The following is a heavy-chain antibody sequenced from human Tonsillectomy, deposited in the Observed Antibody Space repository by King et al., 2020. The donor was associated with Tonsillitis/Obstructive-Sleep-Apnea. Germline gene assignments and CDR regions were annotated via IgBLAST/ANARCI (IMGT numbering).Heavy chain of an antibody. D-gene: IGHD2-8*01. Sequence: QLVQSGAEVKKPGASVKVSCKASGYTFTAMHWVRQAPGQRLEWMGWINAGNGNTKYSQKFQGRVTITRDTSANTAYMELSSLRSEDTAVYYCAKDRGLYVDDGFDIWGQGTMVTVSS. CDR2: INAGNGNT. J-gene: IGHJ3*02. CDR3: AKDRGLYVDDGFDI. CDR1: GYTFTA. V-gene: IGHV1-3*01.